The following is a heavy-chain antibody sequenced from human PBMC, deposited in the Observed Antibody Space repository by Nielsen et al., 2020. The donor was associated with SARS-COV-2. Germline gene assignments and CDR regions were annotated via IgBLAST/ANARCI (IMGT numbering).Heavy chain of an antibody. J-gene: IGHJ6*02. V-gene: IGHV1-69*05. CDR2: IIPIFGTA. D-gene: IGHD2-21*02. Sequence: WVRQAPVQGIEWMGGIIPIFGTANYAQKLQGRVTMTTDTSTSTAYMELRSLRSDDTAVYYCAREQVVVTARDYYYYGMDVWGQGTTVTVSS. CDR3: AREQVVVTARDYYYYGMDV.